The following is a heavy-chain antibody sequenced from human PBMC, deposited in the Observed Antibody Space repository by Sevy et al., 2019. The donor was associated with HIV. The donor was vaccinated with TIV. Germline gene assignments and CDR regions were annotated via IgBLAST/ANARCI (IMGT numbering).Heavy chain of an antibody. CDR3: ARLIAGGAEGYFDY. Sequence: GGSLRLSCAASGFAVSTNYMTWVRQAPGKGLEWVSLIYSGGSTYYPDSVKGRFTISRDNSMNTLHLQMNSLRADDTAVYFCARLIAGGAEGYFDYWGRGTLVTVSS. V-gene: IGHV3-53*01. CDR2: IYSGGST. J-gene: IGHJ4*02. D-gene: IGHD3-22*01. CDR1: GFAVSTNY.